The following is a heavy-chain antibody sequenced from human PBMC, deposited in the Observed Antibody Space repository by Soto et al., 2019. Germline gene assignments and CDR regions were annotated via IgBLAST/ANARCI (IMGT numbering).Heavy chain of an antibody. Sequence: GGSLRLSCTASGFTFSNYAMSWVRQAPGKGLEWVSTISGSGDSTNYADSVKGQFAISRDNSNNMLYVQMDSLRVEDTAVYYCAKENRRGYCSGGIGYGYFDYWGQGTLVTVSS. CDR3: AKENRRGYCSGGIGYGYFDY. CDR1: GFTFSNYA. CDR2: ISGSGDST. J-gene: IGHJ4*02. V-gene: IGHV3-23*01. D-gene: IGHD2-15*01.